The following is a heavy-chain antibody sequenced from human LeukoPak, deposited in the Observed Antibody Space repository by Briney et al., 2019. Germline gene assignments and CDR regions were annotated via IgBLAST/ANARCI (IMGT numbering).Heavy chain of an antibody. CDR1: GFTFDDYA. V-gene: IGHV3-9*01. J-gene: IGHJ6*02. Sequence: PGRSLRLSCAASGFTFDDYAMHWVRQAPGKGLEWVSGISWNSGSIGYADSVKGRFTISRDNSKNTLYLQMNSLRAEDTAVYYCARDGALSEGNYYYYYGMDVWGQGTTVTVSS. CDR2: ISWNSGSI. D-gene: IGHD6-13*01. CDR3: ARDGALSEGNYYYYYGMDV.